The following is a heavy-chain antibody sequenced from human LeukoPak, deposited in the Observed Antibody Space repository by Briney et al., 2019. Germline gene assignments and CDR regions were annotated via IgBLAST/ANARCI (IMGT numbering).Heavy chain of an antibody. D-gene: IGHD2-2*01. CDR3: AKVNWCSASCADA. J-gene: IGHJ4*02. CDR2: ISGDGGRT. CDR1: GFTFSNYW. V-gene: IGHV3-23*01. Sequence: GGSLRLSCAASGFTFSNYWMNWVRQAPGKGLEWVSGISGDGGRTWYAGSVKGRFTISRDNSKNTLSLQMNSLRAEDTAVYYCAKVNWCSASCADAWGQGTLVTVSS.